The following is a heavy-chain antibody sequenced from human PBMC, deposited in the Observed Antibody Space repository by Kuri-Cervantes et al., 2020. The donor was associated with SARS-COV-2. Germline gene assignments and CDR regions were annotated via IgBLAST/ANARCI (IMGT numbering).Heavy chain of an antibody. Sequence: GESLKISCAASGFTFSNHAMSWVRQAPGKGLEWVSAISGSGGSTYYADSVKGRFTITRDNSKNTLYLQMNSLRAEDTAVYYCAKDPPGYWGQGTLVTVSS. J-gene: IGHJ4*02. V-gene: IGHV3-23*01. CDR3: AKDPPGY. CDR1: GFTFSNHA. CDR2: ISGSGGST.